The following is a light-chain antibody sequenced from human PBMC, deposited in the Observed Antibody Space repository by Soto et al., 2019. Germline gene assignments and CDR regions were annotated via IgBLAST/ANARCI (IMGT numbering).Light chain of an antibody. CDR1: RSDVGGYNY. J-gene: IGLJ2*01. V-gene: IGLV2-14*01. CDR3: ASYTSSTTVV. CDR2: DVN. Sequence: QSALTQPASVSGSPGQSITISCTGTRSDVGGYNYVSWYQQYPGKAPKLMIYDVNNRPSGVSDRFSGSKSGHTTSLTISGLQAEDEADYYCASYTSSTTVVFGGGTKVTVL.